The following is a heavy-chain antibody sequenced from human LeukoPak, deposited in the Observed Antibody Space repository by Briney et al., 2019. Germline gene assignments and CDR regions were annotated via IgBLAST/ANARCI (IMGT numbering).Heavy chain of an antibody. V-gene: IGHV1-2*02. D-gene: IGHD5-12*01. Sequence: GASVKVSCKASGYTFTGYYMHWVRQAPGQGLEWMGCINPNSGGTNYAQKFQGRVTMTRDTSISTAYMELSRLRSDDTAVYYCARDPYSGYDTIFDYWGQGTLVTVSS. J-gene: IGHJ4*02. CDR2: INPNSGGT. CDR1: GYTFTGYY. CDR3: ARDPYSGYDTIFDY.